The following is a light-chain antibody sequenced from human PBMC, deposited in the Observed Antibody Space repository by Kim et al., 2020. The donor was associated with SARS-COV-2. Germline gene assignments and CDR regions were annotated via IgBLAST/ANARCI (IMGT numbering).Light chain of an antibody. CDR3: QTWGTGIQV. CDR1: GGHRSYA. Sequence: ATTWHSGTRCGGHRSYAHAGHQQRPETGPRYSMKIKSCGSHSKGDGIPDRFSGSSSGTARYLTISSLQSEDEADYYCQTWGTGIQVFGTGTKVTVL. J-gene: IGLJ1*01. V-gene: IGLV4-69*01. CDR2: IKSCGSH.